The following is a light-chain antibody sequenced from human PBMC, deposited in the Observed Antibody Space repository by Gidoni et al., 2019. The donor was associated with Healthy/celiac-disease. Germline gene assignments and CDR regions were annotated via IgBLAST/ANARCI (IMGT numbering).Light chain of an antibody. CDR3: QQYYSSPWT. CDR1: QSVLYSANNKNY. V-gene: IGKV4-1*01. Sequence: DIVMTQSRDSLALSLGERATINCKSSQSVLYSANNKNYLAWYQQKPGQPPKLLIYWASTRESGVPDRFSGRGSGTDFTLPISSLPAEDVAVYYCQQYYSSPWTFXQXTKVEIK. CDR2: WAS. J-gene: IGKJ1*01.